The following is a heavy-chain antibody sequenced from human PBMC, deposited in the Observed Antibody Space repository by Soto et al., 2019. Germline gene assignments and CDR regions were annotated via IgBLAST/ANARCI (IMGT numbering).Heavy chain of an antibody. Sequence: TLSLTCTVSGCSISSGGYYWSWIRQHPGKGLEWIGYIYYSGSTYYNPSLKSRVTISVDTSKNQFSLKLSSVTAADTAVYYCARGEAAAAYFDYWGQGTLVTVS. V-gene: IGHV4-31*03. CDR2: IYYSGST. CDR3: ARGEAAAAYFDY. J-gene: IGHJ4*02. D-gene: IGHD6-13*01. CDR1: GCSISSGGYY.